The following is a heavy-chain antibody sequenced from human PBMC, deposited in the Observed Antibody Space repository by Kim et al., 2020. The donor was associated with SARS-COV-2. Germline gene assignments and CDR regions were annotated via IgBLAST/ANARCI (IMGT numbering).Heavy chain of an antibody. Sequence: GGSLRLSCTASGFTFGDYAMSWVRQAPGKGLEWVGFIRSKAYGGTTEYAASVKGRFTISRDDSKSIAYLQMNSLKTEDTAVYYCTSHSYGSGSYSPFDAFDIWGQGTMVTVSA. D-gene: IGHD3-10*01. CDR3: TSHSYGSGSYSPFDAFDI. CDR2: IRSKAYGGTT. CDR1: GFTFGDYA. J-gene: IGHJ3*02. V-gene: IGHV3-49*04.